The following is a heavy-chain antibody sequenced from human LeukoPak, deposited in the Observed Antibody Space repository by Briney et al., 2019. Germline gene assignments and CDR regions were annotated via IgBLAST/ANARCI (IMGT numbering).Heavy chain of an antibody. D-gene: IGHD6-13*01. CDR1: GFTFSSYW. J-gene: IGHJ4*02. Sequence: GGSLRLSCAASGFTFSSYWMSWVRQAPGKGLESVANIKNDGSDEYYVDSVKGRFTISRDNAKNSLYLQMNILRAEDTAVYYCARGHSSSWYFDYWGQGTLVTVSS. CDR3: ARGHSSSWYFDY. V-gene: IGHV3-7*01. CDR2: IKNDGSDE.